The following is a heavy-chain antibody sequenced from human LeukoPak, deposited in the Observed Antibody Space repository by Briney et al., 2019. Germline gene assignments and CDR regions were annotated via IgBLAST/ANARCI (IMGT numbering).Heavy chain of an antibody. CDR3: AREAVGATNNWFDP. D-gene: IGHD1-26*01. CDR1: GYTFTGYY. CDR2: INPNSGGT. V-gene: IGHV1-2*02. Sequence: ASVKVSCKASGYTFTGYYMHWVRQAPGQGLEWMGWINPNSGGTNYAQKFQGRVTMTRDTSISPAYMELSRLRSDDTAVYYCAREAVGATNNWFDPWGQGTLVTVSS. J-gene: IGHJ5*02.